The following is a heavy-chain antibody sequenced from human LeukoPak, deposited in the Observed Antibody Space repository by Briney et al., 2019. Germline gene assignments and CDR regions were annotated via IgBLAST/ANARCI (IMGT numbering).Heavy chain of an antibody. J-gene: IGHJ4*02. V-gene: IGHV3-20*04. Sequence: GGSLRPSCAASGFTFDDYAMTWVRQAPGGGLEWVSGINWNGGSTGYADSVKGRFTISRDSARNSLYLQMNGLRAEDTALYYCARGPLYSSSWYYFDYWGQGTLLTVSS. CDR3: ARGPLYSSSWYYFDY. CDR2: INWNGGST. CDR1: GFTFDDYA. D-gene: IGHD2-2*01.